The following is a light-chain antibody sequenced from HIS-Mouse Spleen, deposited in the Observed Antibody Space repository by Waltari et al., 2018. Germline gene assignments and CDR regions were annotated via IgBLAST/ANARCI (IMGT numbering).Light chain of an antibody. CDR2: GNS. V-gene: IGLV1-40*01. CDR1: SSTIGAGYD. J-gene: IGLJ2*01. Sequence: QSVLTQPPSVSGAPGQRVTISCTGSSSTIGAGYDVHWYQQLPGTAPKLLIYGNSNRPSGVPDRSSGSKAGTSASLAITGLQAEDEADYYCQSYDSSLSVVFGGGTKLTVL. CDR3: QSYDSSLSVV.